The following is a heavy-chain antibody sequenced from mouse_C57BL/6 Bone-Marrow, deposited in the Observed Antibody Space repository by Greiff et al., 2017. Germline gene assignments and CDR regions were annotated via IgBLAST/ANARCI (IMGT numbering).Heavy chain of an antibody. Sequence: EVQRVESGGDLVKPGGSLKLSCAASGFTFSSYGMSWVRQTPDKRLEWVATISSGGSYTYYPDSVKGRFTISRDNAKNTLSLQMSSLKSEDTAMYYCARRGPVYAMDYWGQGTSVTVSS. CDR2: ISSGGSYT. CDR3: ARRGPVYAMDY. J-gene: IGHJ4*01. V-gene: IGHV5-6*01. CDR1: GFTFSSYG.